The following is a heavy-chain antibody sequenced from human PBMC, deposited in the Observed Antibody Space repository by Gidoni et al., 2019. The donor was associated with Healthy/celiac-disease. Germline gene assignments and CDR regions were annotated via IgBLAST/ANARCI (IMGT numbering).Heavy chain of an antibody. Sequence: QVQLQQWGAGLLKPSETLSLTCAVYGGSFSGYYWSGMRQPPGKGLEWIGEINHSGSTNYNPSLKSRVTISVDTSKNQFSLKLSSVTAADTAVYYCARGQGYCSGGSCYSRVPTFDYWGQGTLVTVSS. V-gene: IGHV4-34*01. CDR1: GGSFSGYY. D-gene: IGHD2-15*01. CDR2: INHSGST. CDR3: ARGQGYCSGGSCYSRVPTFDY. J-gene: IGHJ4*02.